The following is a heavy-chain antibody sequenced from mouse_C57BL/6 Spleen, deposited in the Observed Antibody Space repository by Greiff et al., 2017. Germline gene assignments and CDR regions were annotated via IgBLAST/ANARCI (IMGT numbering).Heavy chain of an antibody. V-gene: IGHV1-59*01. CDR3: ARRGNEGFAY. CDR2: IDPSDSYT. D-gene: IGHD2-1*01. CDR1: GYTFTSYW. J-gene: IGHJ3*01. Sequence: QVQLQQPGAELVRPGTSVKLSCKASGYTFTSYWMHWVKQRPGQGLEWIGVIDPSDSYTNYTQKFKGKDTLTVDTSSSTAYMQLSSLTSEDSAVYYCARRGNEGFAYWGQGTLVTVSA.